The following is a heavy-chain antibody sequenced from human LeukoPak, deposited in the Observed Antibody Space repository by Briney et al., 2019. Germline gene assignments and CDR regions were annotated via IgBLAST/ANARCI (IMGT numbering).Heavy chain of an antibody. CDR1: GFTFNNYV. CDR2: ISGSGGST. D-gene: IGHD6-13*01. Sequence: PGGSLTLSCAVSGFTFNNYVMSWVRQAPGKGLEWVSTISGSGGSTYYADCVKGRFTISRDNSKSTLYLQLSGLRAEDTAVYYRAKPATGTNSFDYWGQGTLVTVSS. J-gene: IGHJ4*02. V-gene: IGHV3-23*01. CDR3: AKPATGTNSFDY.